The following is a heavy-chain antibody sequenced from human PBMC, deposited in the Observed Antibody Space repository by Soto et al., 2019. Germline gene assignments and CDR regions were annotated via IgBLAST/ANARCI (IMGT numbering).Heavy chain of an antibody. CDR2: IYYSGST. Sequence: PSETLSLTCTVSGGSISSGGYYWSWIRQHPGKGLEWIGYIYYSGSTYYNPSLKSRVTISVDTSKNQISLKLSSVTAADTAVYICASVKANDFWSGQGSGGMDVWGQGTTVTVSS. J-gene: IGHJ6*02. V-gene: IGHV4-31*03. D-gene: IGHD3-3*01. CDR3: ASVKANDFWSGQGSGGMDV. CDR1: GGSISSGGYY.